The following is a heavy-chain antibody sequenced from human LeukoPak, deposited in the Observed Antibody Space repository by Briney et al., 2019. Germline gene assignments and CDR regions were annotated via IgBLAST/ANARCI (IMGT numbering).Heavy chain of an antibody. CDR2: ISGSGGNT. CDR3: AKDGRGAPVAGTGYFDY. J-gene: IGHJ4*02. CDR1: GFTFSSYA. D-gene: IGHD6-19*01. Sequence: GGSLRLSCAASGFTFSSYAMSWVRQAPGKGLEWVSVISGSGGNTYYADSVKGRFTISRDNSKNTLYLQMNSLRAEDTAIYYCAKDGRGAPVAGTGYFDYWGQGTLVTVSS. V-gene: IGHV3-23*01.